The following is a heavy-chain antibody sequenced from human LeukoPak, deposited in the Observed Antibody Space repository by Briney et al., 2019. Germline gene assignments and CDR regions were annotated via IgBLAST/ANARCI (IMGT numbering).Heavy chain of an antibody. Sequence: KTSETLSLTCTVSGGSISSSSYYWGWIRQPPGKGLEWIGSIYYSGSTYYNPSLKSRVTISVDTSKNQFSLKLSSVTAADTAVYYCARQNIAVPASYYFDYWGQGTLVTVSS. V-gene: IGHV4-39*01. CDR2: IYYSGST. CDR1: GGSISSSSYY. J-gene: IGHJ4*02. D-gene: IGHD6-19*01. CDR3: ARQNIAVPASYYFDY.